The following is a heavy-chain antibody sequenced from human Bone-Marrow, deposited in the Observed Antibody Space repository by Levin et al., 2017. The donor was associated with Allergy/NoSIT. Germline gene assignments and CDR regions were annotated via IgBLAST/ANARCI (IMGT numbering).Heavy chain of an antibody. J-gene: IGHJ6*03. V-gene: IGHV3-7*04. Sequence: PGGSLRLSCAASGFTFSTYWMTWVRQSPGKGLEWVANIKEDGSMSYYLDSVKGRFTISRDNAKNSLDLQMDSLRVEDTALYYCVRYYYGSAIPNSKYYYYYMDVWGTGTTVTVSS. D-gene: IGHD3-10*01. CDR1: GFTFSTYW. CDR3: VRYYYGSAIPNSKYYYYYMDV. CDR2: IKEDGSMS.